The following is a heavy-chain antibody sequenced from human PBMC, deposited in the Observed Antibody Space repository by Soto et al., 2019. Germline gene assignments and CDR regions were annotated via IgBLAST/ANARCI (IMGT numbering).Heavy chain of an antibody. J-gene: IGHJ5*02. V-gene: IGHV4-59*08. CDR1: GGSISGYY. CDR3: ARHPTYYDILTDYYKQNWFAP. CDR2: IYYSGST. D-gene: IGHD3-9*01. Sequence: SETLSLSCTVSGGSISGYYWSWIRQPPGKGLEWIGYIYYSGSTNYNPSLKSRVTISVDTSKNQFSLKLSSVTAADTAVYYCARHPTYYDILTDYYKQNWFAPWGQGTLVTVSS.